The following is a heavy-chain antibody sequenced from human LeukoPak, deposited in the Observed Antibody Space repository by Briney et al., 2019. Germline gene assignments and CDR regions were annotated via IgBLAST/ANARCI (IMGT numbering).Heavy chain of an antibody. V-gene: IGHV3-23*01. CDR2: ISGGGGST. CDR1: GFTFSSYA. D-gene: IGHD3-10*01. J-gene: IGHJ5*02. Sequence: GGSLRLSCAASGFTFSSYAMTWVRQAPGEGLEWVSSISGGGGSTYYADSVKGRFTISRDNSKQTLYLQMSSLRAEDTAVNYCAKDLITMVRGVTWFDPWGERTLVTVSS. CDR3: AKDLITMVRGVTWFDP.